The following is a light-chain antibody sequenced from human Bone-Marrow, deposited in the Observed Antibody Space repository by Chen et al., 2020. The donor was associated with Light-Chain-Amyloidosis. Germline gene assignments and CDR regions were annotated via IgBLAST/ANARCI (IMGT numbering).Light chain of an antibody. CDR1: SNDIGGYNY. V-gene: IGLV2-14*01. Sequence: QSALTQPASVSGSPGQSIAISCTGTSNDIGGYNYVSWYQQRPGKAPKLMIYDVNYRTSGVSNRCSGSESGHPASLTSSGRQAEVVADYYCSSYSGSSAVVFAGGTKLTFL. J-gene: IGLJ2*01. CDR2: DVN. CDR3: SSYSGSSAVV.